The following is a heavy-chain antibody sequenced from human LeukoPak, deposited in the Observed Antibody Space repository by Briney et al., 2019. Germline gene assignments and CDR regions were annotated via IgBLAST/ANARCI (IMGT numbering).Heavy chain of an antibody. Sequence: SETLSLTCTVSGGSISSGDYYWSWTRQPPGKGLEWIGYICYSGSTYYNPSLKSRVTISVDTSKNQFSLKLSSVTAADTAVYYCAREVSRWPYYFDYWGQGTLVTVSS. CDR1: GGSISSGDYY. CDR3: AREVSRWPYYFDY. V-gene: IGHV4-30-4*01. CDR2: ICYSGST. J-gene: IGHJ4*02. D-gene: IGHD4-23*01.